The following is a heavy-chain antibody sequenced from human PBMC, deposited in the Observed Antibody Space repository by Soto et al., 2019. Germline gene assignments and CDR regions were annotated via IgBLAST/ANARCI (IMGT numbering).Heavy chain of an antibody. D-gene: IGHD3-10*01. CDR1: GYTLTELS. Sequence: ASVKVSCKVSGYTLTELSMHWVRQAPGKGLEWMGGLDPEDGETIYAQKFQGRVTMTEDTSTDTAYMELSSLRSEDTAVYYCATGGARYYGSGSSYYYGMDVWGQGTTVTVSS. J-gene: IGHJ6*02. CDR2: LDPEDGET. V-gene: IGHV1-24*01. CDR3: ATGGARYYGSGSSYYYGMDV.